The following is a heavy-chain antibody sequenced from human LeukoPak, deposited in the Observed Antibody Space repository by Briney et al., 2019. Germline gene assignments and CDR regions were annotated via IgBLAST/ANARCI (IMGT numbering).Heavy chain of an antibody. Sequence: ASVKVSCKASGYTFTSYDINWVRQATGQGLEWMGWMNPNSGNTGYAQKFQGRVTMTRNTSISTAYMELSSLRSEDTAVYYCARVSGSYFAAVYWGQGTLVTVSS. J-gene: IGHJ4*02. V-gene: IGHV1-8*01. D-gene: IGHD1-26*01. CDR1: GYTFTSYD. CDR2: MNPNSGNT. CDR3: ARVSGSYFAAVY.